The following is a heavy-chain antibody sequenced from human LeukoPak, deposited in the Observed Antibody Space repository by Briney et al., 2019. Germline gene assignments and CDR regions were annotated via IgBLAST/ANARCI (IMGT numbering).Heavy chain of an antibody. CDR3: SKDTFSSSWSQFDY. J-gene: IGHJ4*02. D-gene: IGHD6-13*01. CDR1: GFTFSNYW. Sequence: WGSLRLSCAASGFTFSNYWMHWVRQAPGKGLVWVSRSNNDGINTSYADSVKGRFTISRGNAKNTLNLKMNSLRAEDTALYYCSKDTFSSSWSQFDYWGQGTLVTVSS. CDR2: SNNDGINT. V-gene: IGHV3-74*01.